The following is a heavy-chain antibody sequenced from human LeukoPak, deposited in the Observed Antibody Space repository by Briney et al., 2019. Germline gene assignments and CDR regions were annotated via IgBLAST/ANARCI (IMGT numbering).Heavy chain of an antibody. V-gene: IGHV4-59*08. Sequence: PSETLSLTRTVSGGSISSYYWSWIRQPPGKGLEWIGYIYYSGSTNYNPSLKSRVTISVDTSKNQFSLKLSSVTAADTAVYYCARLHDFYAFDIWGQGTKVTVSS. CDR2: IYYSGST. D-gene: IGHD3/OR15-3a*01. CDR1: GGSISSYY. J-gene: IGHJ3*02. CDR3: ARLHDFYAFDI.